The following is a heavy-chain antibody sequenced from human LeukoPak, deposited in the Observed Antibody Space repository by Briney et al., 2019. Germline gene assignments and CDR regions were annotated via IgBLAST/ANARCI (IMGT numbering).Heavy chain of an antibody. CDR1: GFTFSSYA. J-gene: IGHJ4*02. D-gene: IGHD6-13*01. V-gene: IGHV3-30-3*01. CDR3: AREWQQLGKGNFDY. CDR2: ISYDGSNK. Sequence: GSLRLSCAASGFTFSSYAMHWVRQAPGKGLEWVAVISYDGSNKYYADSVKGRFTISRDNSKNTLYLQMNSLRAEDTAVYYCAREWQQLGKGNFDYWGQGTLVTVSS.